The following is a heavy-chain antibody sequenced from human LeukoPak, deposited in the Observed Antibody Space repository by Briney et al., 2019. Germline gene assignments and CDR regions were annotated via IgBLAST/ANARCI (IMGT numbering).Heavy chain of an antibody. CDR3: AREAVLGVVKHTHFYYYMDV. J-gene: IGHJ6*03. D-gene: IGHD3-3*01. CDR2: IYTSGST. V-gene: IGHV4-61*02. Sequence: SETLSLTCTVSGGSISSGSYYWSWIRQPAGKGLEWIGRIYTSGSTNYNPSLKSRVTISVDTSKNQFSLKLSSVTAADTAVYYCAREAVLGVVKHTHFYYYMDVWGKGTTVTVSS. CDR1: GGSISSGSYY.